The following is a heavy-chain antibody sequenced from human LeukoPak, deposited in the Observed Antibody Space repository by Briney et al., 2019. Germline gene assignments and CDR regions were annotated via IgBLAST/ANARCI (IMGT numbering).Heavy chain of an antibody. CDR1: GYIFTNYW. CDR2: IYPADSDT. J-gene: IGHJ4*01. V-gene: IGHV5-51*01. CDR3: ARQSRDGSKTRGYYFES. D-gene: IGHD3-10*01. Sequence: GESLKTSCQCSGYIFTNYWIGWVRQMPGKGLESMGIIYPADSDTTYSPSFEGQVTISADKSIDTVYLQWSSLKASDTATYYCARQSRDGSKTRGYYFESWCHGAPVTVSS.